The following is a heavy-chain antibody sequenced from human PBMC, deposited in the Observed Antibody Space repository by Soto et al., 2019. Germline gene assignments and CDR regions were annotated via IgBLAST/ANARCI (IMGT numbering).Heavy chain of an antibody. J-gene: IGHJ4*02. CDR3: ARDQSSSWLSGDY. V-gene: IGHV3-48*01. CDR2: ISSSSSTI. Sequence: EVQLVESGGGLVQPGGSLRLSCAASGFTFSSYSMNWVRQAPGKGLEWVSYISSSSSTIYYADSVKGRFTISRDNAKNSLYLQMNSLRAKDTAVYYCARDQSSSWLSGDYWGQGTLVTVSS. D-gene: IGHD6-13*01. CDR1: GFTFSSYS.